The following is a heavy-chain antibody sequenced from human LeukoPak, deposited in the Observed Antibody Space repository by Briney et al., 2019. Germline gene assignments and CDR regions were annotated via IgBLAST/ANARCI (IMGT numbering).Heavy chain of an antibody. CDR1: GFTFSDYA. CDR2: ISKDGSDK. CDR3: ARGNYGDYYFDY. V-gene: IGHV3-30-3*01. Sequence: GGSLRLSCAASGFTFSDYAMHWVRQAPGKGLEWVAVISKDGSDKYYPGSVRGRFTISRDNSKNTIYLQMDSLRADDTAVYYCARGNYGDYYFDYWGQGTLVTVSS. J-gene: IGHJ4*02. D-gene: IGHD4-17*01.